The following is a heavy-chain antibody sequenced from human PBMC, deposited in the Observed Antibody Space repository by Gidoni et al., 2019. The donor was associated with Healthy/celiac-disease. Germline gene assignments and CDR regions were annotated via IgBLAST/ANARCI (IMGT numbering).Heavy chain of an antibody. CDR2: ISSSSSYI. V-gene: IGHV3-21*01. J-gene: IGHJ6*02. Sequence: DVQLVESGGGLVTPGWSLRLSCAASAFTFSSYLMNWVRQAPGKGLEWVADISSSSSYIYYADSVKGRFTISRDNDKNSLYLKMNSLRAEDTAVYYCARDHMAEAVYYYYDGMEVWGQGTTGNVSS. CDR1: AFTFSSYL. CDR3: ARDHMAEAVYYYYDGMEV. D-gene: IGHD6-25*01.